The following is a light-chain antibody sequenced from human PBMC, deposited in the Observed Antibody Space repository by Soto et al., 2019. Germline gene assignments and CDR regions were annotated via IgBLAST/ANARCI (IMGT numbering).Light chain of an antibody. J-gene: IGKJ5*01. CDR2: DAS. Sequence: DIVLTQSPATLSLSPGERATLSCRASQSVSSYLAWYQQKPGQAPRLLIYDASNRATGIPARFSGSGSGTDFTLTISSLDPEDVAVYYCQQRGNWPTFGQGTRLEIK. CDR1: QSVSSY. CDR3: QQRGNWPT. V-gene: IGKV3-11*01.